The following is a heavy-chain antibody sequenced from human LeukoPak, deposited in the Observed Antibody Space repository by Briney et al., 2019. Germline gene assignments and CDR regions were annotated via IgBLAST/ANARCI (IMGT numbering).Heavy chain of an antibody. CDR3: VLNYGSGSYYLPL. D-gene: IGHD3-10*01. CDR2: ISSRPSTI. V-gene: IGHV3-48*04. J-gene: IGHJ4*02. CDR1: GFTFSSYS. Sequence: GGSLRLSCAAYGFTFSSYSMNWVRHAPGKGLEWVSFISSRPSTIYYANSVKRRFTIARDNAKNSLYLQMNSLRAEDTAVYYCVLNYGSGSYYLPLWGQGTLVTVSS.